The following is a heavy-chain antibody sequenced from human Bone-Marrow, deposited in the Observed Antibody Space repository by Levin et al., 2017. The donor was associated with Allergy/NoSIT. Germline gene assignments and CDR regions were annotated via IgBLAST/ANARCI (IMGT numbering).Heavy chain of an antibody. Sequence: SETLSLTCTVSGGSISSSDYYWSWIRQPSGTGLEWIGNIYYSGSTYYTPSLKSRISISVDTSKNQFSLKLTSVTAADPAVYYCARDRISLVRGGLDVWGQGTTVTVSS. CDR1: GGSISSSDYY. J-gene: IGHJ6*02. D-gene: IGHD3-10*01. CDR3: ARDRISLVRGGLDV. CDR2: IYYSGST. V-gene: IGHV4-30-4*01.